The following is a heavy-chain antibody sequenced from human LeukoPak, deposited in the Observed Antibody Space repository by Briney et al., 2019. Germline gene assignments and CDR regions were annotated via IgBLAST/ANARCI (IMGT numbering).Heavy chain of an antibody. Sequence: GGSLRLSCAASGFTFSSYGMHWVRQAPGKGLEWVAVISYDGSNKYYADSVKGRFTISRDNSKNTLYLQMNSLRAEDTAVYYCARVSPHDAFDIWGQGTMVTVSS. D-gene: IGHD3-3*02. J-gene: IGHJ3*02. CDR2: ISYDGSNK. CDR3: ARVSPHDAFDI. V-gene: IGHV3-30*03. CDR1: GFTFSSYG.